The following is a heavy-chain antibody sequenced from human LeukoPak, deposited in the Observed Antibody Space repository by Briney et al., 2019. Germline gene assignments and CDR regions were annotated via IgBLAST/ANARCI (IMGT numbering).Heavy chain of an antibody. V-gene: IGHV1-69*13. CDR2: IIPIFGTP. D-gene: IGHD3-10*01. CDR3: ARGSITMVRGVIRRDYYYYYGMDV. J-gene: IGHJ6*02. Sequence: SVKVSCKASGGTFSSYAISWVRQAPGQGLEWMGGIIPIFGTPNYAQKFQGRVTTTADESTSTAYMELSSLRSEDTAVYYCARGSITMVRGVIRRDYYYYYGMDVWGQGTTVTVSS. CDR1: GGTFSSYA.